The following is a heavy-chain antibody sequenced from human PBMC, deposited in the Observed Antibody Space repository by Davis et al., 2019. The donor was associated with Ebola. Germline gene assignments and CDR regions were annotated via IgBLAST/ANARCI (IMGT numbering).Heavy chain of an antibody. V-gene: IGHV1-69*06. Sequence: SVKVSCKASGGTFSRYAISWVRQAPGQGLEWMGGIIPIFGTANYAQKFQGRVTITADKSTSTAYMELSSLRSEDTAVYYCATASSDYHYYYAMDVWGQGTTVTVSS. CDR3: ATASSDYHYYYAMDV. D-gene: IGHD3-22*01. CDR2: IIPIFGTA. CDR1: GGTFSRYA. J-gene: IGHJ6*02.